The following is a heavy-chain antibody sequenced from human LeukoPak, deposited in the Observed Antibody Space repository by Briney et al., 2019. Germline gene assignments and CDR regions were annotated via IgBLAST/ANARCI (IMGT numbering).Heavy chain of an antibody. CDR3: AKEDYYGSGSYYKF. Sequence: PGGSLRLSCAASGFTFSSYGMHWVRQAPGKGLEWVAVISYDGSNKYYADSVKGRFTISRDNSKNTLYLQMNSLRAEDTAVYYCAKEDYYGSGSYYKFWGQGTLVTVSS. J-gene: IGHJ4*02. V-gene: IGHV3-30*18. CDR1: GFTFSSYG. CDR2: ISYDGSNK. D-gene: IGHD3-10*01.